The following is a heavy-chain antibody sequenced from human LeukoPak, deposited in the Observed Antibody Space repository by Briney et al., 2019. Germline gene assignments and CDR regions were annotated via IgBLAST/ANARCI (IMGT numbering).Heavy chain of an antibody. Sequence: PGGSLRLSCAASGFTVSSNYMSWVRQAPGKGLEWVSVIYTGGSTYYADSVKGRFTISRDNSKNTLFLQMNSLRAEDTAVYYCARGGDILLRPWFDPWGQGTLVTVSS. V-gene: IGHV3-53*01. J-gene: IGHJ5*02. CDR1: GFTVSSNY. CDR2: IYTGGST. D-gene: IGHD3-10*01. CDR3: ARGGDILLRPWFDP.